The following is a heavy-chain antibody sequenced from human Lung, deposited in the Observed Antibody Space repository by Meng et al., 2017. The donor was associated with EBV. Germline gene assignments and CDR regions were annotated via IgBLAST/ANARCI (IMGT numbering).Heavy chain of an antibody. CDR2: ISYDGSKK. Sequence: QEHVVEAGGGVVQPGMSLRLSCAASGFTFSTYDLHWVRQTPGKGLEWVALISYDGSKKDYADSVKGRFTISRDNSKNTLYLQMNSLRDDDTAVYYCGALFRGPQNDYWGQGTLVTVSS. J-gene: IGHJ4*02. CDR3: GALFRGPQNDY. V-gene: IGHV3-30*03. D-gene: IGHD3-10*01. CDR1: GFTFSTYD.